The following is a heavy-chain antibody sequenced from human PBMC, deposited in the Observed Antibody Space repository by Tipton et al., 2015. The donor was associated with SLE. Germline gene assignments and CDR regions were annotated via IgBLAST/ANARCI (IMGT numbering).Heavy chain of an antibody. D-gene: IGHD3-16*01. Sequence: SLRLSCVASGFSLSNSAMGWVRQAPGKGLEWVSLTYSGGSTSYPDSVKGRFTVSRDNPKNMLYLQMNSLRPGDTAVYYCAGGGRCFDYRGQGTLVTVSS. CDR1: GFSLSNSA. J-gene: IGHJ4*02. V-gene: IGHV3-23*03. CDR3: AGGGRCFDY. CDR2: TYSGGST.